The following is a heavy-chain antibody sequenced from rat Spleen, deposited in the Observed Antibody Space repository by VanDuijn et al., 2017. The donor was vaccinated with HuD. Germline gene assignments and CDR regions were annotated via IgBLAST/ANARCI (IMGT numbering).Heavy chain of an antibody. CDR2: ISYDGSST. CDR3: ARQAEPYYFDY. CDR1: GFTFSDYN. D-gene: IGHD1-2*01. V-gene: IGHV5-7*01. Sequence: EVQLVESGGGLVQPGMSLKLSCAASGFTFSDYNLAWVRQAPKKGLEWVATISYDGSSTYYRDSVKGRFTITRDNAKSTLYLQMDSLRSEDTATYYCARQAEPYYFDYWGQGVMVTVSS. J-gene: IGHJ2*01.